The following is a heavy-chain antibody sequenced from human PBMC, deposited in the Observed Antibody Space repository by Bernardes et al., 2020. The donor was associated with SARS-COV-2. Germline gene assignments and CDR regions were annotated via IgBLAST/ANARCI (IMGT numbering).Heavy chain of an antibody. Sequence: GSLSLSCAASGFTFGDYNMRWVRQAPGKGLEWVSLISWGGVSTYYADSVKGRFTISRDNSKNSLYLQMNSLTTEDTALYYCAKDSYDSSGPLDYWGQGTLVTVAS. D-gene: IGHD3-22*01. CDR2: ISWGGVST. J-gene: IGHJ4*02. CDR1: GFTFGDYN. CDR3: AKDSYDSSGPLDY. V-gene: IGHV3-43*01.